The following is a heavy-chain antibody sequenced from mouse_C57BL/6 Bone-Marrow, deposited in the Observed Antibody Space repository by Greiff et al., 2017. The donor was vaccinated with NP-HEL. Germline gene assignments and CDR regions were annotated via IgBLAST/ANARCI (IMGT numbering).Heavy chain of an antibody. J-gene: IGHJ1*03. CDR3: AGPIFYGYDGYFDV. CDR1: GYTFTSYW. V-gene: IGHV1-69*01. D-gene: IGHD2-2*01. Sequence: VQLQQPGAELVMPGASVKLSCKASGYTFTSYWMHWVKQRPGQGLEWIGEIDPSDSYTNYNQKFKGKSTLTVDKSSSTAYMQLSSLTSEDSAVYYCAGPIFYGYDGYFDVWGTGTTVTVSS. CDR2: IDPSDSYT.